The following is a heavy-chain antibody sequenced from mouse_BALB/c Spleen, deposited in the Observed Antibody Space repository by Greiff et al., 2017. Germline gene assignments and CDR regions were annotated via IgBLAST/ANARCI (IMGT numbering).Heavy chain of an antibody. Sequence: VKLVESGPGLVAPSQSLSITCTVSGFSLSRYSVHWVRQPPGKGLEWLGMIWGGGSTDYNSALKSRLSISKDNSKSQVFLKMNSLQTDDTAMYYCAREWYGNYVPYYAMDYWGQGTSVTVSS. V-gene: IGHV2-6-4*01. CDR2: IWGGGST. CDR3: AREWYGNYVPYYAMDY. CDR1: GFSLSRYS. D-gene: IGHD2-10*02. J-gene: IGHJ4*01.